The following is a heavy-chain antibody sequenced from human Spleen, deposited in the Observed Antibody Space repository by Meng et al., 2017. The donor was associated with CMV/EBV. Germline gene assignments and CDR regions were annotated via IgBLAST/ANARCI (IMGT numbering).Heavy chain of an antibody. CDR2: INPNSGAT. Sequence: ASVKVSCKTSGYTFTAYYIHWIRQAPGQGLEWMGWINPNSGATNYAQKFQGRVTLTKYTSISTAYMEMSELRSDDTAVYYCARDYRASYFARAHDIWGQGTMVTVSS. D-gene: IGHD1-26*01. V-gene: IGHV1-2*02. J-gene: IGHJ3*02. CDR1: GYTFTAYY. CDR3: ARDYRASYFARAHDI.